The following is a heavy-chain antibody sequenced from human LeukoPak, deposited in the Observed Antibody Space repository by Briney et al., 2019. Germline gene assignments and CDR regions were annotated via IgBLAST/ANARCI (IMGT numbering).Heavy chain of an antibody. D-gene: IGHD3-10*01. J-gene: IGHJ4*02. Sequence: SETLSLTCTVSGGSISSYYWSWIRQPPGKGLEWIGYISYSGSTNYNPSLKSRVTISVDTSRNQFSLKLSSVTAADTAVYYCASGRLGGSGRYYNVLDYWGQGTLVTVSP. CDR1: GGSISSYY. CDR2: ISYSGST. CDR3: ASGRLGGSGRYYNVLDY. V-gene: IGHV4-59*01.